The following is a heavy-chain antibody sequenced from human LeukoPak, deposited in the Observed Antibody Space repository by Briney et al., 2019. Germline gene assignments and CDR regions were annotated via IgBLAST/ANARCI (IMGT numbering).Heavy chain of an antibody. CDR1: GYTFIVYY. CDR2: INPNGDVT. V-gene: IGHV1-2*04. J-gene: IGHJ4*02. Sequence: ASVRVSFKASGYTFIVYYVHGVRQAPGQGLEWMGRINPNGDVTNYAQNFQGWVTLTRDTSISTAYMELSRLRSDDTAVYYCATGDYFDFWGQGTLVTVSS. CDR3: ATGDYFDF.